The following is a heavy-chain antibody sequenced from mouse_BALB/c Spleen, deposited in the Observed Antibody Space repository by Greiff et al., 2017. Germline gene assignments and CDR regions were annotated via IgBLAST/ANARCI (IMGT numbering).Heavy chain of an antibody. D-gene: IGHD1-1*01. Sequence: EVHLVESGGELVKPGGSLKLSCAASGFTFSSYGMSWVRQTPDKRLEWVATISSGGSYTYFPDSVKGRFTISRDNAKNTLYLQMSSLKSEDTAMYYCARPFNTVVGTGAMDYWGQGTSVTVSS. J-gene: IGHJ4*01. CDR3: ARPFNTVVGTGAMDY. V-gene: IGHV5-6*01. CDR2: ISSGGSYT. CDR1: GFTFSSYG.